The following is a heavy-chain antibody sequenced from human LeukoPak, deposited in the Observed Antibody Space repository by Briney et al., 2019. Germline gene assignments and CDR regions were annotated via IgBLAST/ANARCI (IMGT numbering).Heavy chain of an antibody. CDR2: INGDNGNT. Sequence: ASVEVSCKTSGYNFPSYTMHWLRQAPGQSPEWMGSINGDNGNTRYSEKFQDRVTFTRNTSASSAYMELSSLRFEDTAVYYCARSSSGTYHYWGQGTLVTVSS. J-gene: IGHJ4*02. CDR3: ARSSSGTYHY. CDR1: GYNFPSYT. V-gene: IGHV1-3*01. D-gene: IGHD3-10*01.